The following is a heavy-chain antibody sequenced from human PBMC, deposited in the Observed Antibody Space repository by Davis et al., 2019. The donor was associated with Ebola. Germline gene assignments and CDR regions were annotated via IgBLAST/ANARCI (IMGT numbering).Heavy chain of an antibody. V-gene: IGHV3-7*01. CDR1: GFTFSSYW. Sequence: GESLKIPCAASGFTFSSYWMSWVRQAPGKGLEWVANIKQDGSEKYYVDSVKGRFTISRDNAKNSLYLQMNSLRAEDTAVYYCARGQLNLDYWGQGTLVTVSS. CDR2: IKQDGSEK. J-gene: IGHJ4*02. D-gene: IGHD2-2*01. CDR3: ARGQLNLDY.